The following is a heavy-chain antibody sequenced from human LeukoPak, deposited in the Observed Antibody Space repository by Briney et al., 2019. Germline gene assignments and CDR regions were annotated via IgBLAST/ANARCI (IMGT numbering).Heavy chain of an antibody. J-gene: IGHJ4*02. CDR1: GFTFSSYA. Sequence: GGSLRLSCTASGFTFSSYAMSWVRQAPGKGLEWVSGTSGSGDSTYYADSVRGRFTISRDNSKNTLYLQMNSLRVQDTAVYYCAKDHESWLQFSFDYWGQGTLVTVSS. CDR3: AKDHESWLQFSFDY. D-gene: IGHD5-24*01. V-gene: IGHV3-23*01. CDR2: TSGSGDST.